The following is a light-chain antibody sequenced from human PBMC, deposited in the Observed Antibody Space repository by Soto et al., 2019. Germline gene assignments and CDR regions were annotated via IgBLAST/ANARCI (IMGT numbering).Light chain of an antibody. V-gene: IGKV3-15*01. CDR1: QSVSSN. CDR2: GAS. CDR3: QQYNNWPPGIT. J-gene: IGKJ5*01. Sequence: IVMTQSQATLFLSPGERATLSCRASQSVSSNLAWYQQKPGQAPRLLLYGASTRATGIPARFSGSVSGTEFTLTISSLKSQDFAVYYCQQYNNWPPGITFRQGTRLEI.